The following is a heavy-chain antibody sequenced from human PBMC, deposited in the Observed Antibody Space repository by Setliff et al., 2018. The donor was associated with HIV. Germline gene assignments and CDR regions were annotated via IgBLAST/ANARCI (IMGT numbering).Heavy chain of an antibody. D-gene: IGHD1-1*01. CDR1: GFTFRYFT. CDR3: ARGKSGFETTGIDYGMDL. V-gene: IGHV3-49*04. Sequence: GGSLRLSCTASGFTFRYFTMSWVRQAPGKGLEWLGFIRSTAYSGTTQYAASVKDRFTISRDNSKSIAYLQMNTLRSDDTAVYYCARGKSGFETTGIDYGMDLWGQGATVTVSS. CDR2: IRSTAYSGTT. J-gene: IGHJ6*02.